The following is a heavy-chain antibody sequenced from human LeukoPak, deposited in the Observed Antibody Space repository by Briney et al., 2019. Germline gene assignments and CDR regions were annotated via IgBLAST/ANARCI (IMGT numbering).Heavy chain of an antibody. CDR2: FDPEDGET. V-gene: IGHV1-24*01. D-gene: IGHD5-12*01. CDR3: ATVWLRRSLGITTFDY. J-gene: IGHJ4*02. CDR1: GYTLTELS. Sequence: ASVKVSCKVSGYTLTELSMHWVRQAPGKGLEWMGGFDPEDGETIYAQKFQGRVTMTEDTSTDTAYMELSSLRSEDTAVYYCATVWLRRSLGITTFDYWGQGTLVTVSS.